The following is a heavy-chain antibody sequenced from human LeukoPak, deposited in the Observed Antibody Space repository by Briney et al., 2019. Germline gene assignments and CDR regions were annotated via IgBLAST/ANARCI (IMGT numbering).Heavy chain of an antibody. CDR2: IYSSGST. D-gene: IGHD3-22*01. V-gene: IGHV4-39*02. CDR3: GSQFYDSSGYYFQH. CDR1: GGSISSRSYY. Sequence: PSETLSLTCTVSGGSISSRSYYWGWIRQPPGKGLEWIANIYSSGSTYQNPSLKSRVTISVDMSKTHFSLKLSSLTAADTAVYYCGSQFYDSSGYYFQHWGQGTLVTVSS. J-gene: IGHJ1*01.